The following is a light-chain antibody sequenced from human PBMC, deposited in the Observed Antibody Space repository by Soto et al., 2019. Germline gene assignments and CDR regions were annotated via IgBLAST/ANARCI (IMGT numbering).Light chain of an antibody. CDR2: DVS. CDR1: SSDVGGYNY. J-gene: IGLJ2*01. CDR3: SSYTSRSTMVL. V-gene: IGLV2-14*03. Sequence: QSALTQPASVSGSPGQSIAITCTGTSSDVGGYNYVSWYQQHPGKAPKLMIYDVSNRPSGVSNRFSGSKSGNTASLTISGLQAEDEGDYYCSSYTSRSTMVLFGGWTKVTV.